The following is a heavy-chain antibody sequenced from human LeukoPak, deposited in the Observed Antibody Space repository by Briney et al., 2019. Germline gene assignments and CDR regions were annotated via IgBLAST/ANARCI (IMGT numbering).Heavy chain of an antibody. Sequence: ASVKVSCKASGYTFTNYGISWVRQAPGQGLEWMGWISGYNGNTNYAQKLQGRVTMTTDTSTSTAYMELRSLTSDDTAVYYCARGYDILTGYYTPYWFDPWGQGTLVTVSS. CDR3: ARGYDILTGYYTPYWFDP. CDR1: GYTFTNYG. D-gene: IGHD3-9*01. V-gene: IGHV1-18*01. J-gene: IGHJ5*02. CDR2: ISGYNGNT.